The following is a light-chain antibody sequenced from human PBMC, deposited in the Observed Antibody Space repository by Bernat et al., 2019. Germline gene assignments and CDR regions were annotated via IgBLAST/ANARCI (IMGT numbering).Light chain of an antibody. CDR2: LGS. CDR1: QSLLHSNGYDY. V-gene: IGKV2-28*01. Sequence: DIVMTQSPLSLPVTPGEPASISCRSSQSLLHSNGYDYLDWYLQKPGQSPQLLIFLGSNRASGVPDRFSGSGSGTDFTLKISRVEADDVGVYYCMQALRTLPTFGQGTRLEIK. J-gene: IGKJ5*01. CDR3: MQALRTLPT.